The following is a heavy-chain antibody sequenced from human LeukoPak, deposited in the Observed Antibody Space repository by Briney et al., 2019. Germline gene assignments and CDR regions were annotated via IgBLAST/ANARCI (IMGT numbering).Heavy chain of an antibody. D-gene: IGHD6-13*01. J-gene: IGHJ4*02. CDR1: GGSFSGYY. CDR3: ARGLGIAAAGTNFDY. Sequence: PSETLSLTCAVYGGSFSGYYWSWIRQPPGKGLEWSGEINHSGSTNYNPSLKSRVTISVDTSKNQFSLKLSSVTAADTAVYYCARGLGIAAAGTNFDYWGQGTLVTVSS. V-gene: IGHV4-34*01. CDR2: INHSGST.